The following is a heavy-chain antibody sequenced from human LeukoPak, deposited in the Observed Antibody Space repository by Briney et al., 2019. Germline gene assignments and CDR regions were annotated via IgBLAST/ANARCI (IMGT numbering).Heavy chain of an antibody. J-gene: IGHJ4*02. D-gene: IGHD6-19*01. CDR3: ARRRESSGLIFDY. V-gene: IGHV1-69*05. CDR1: GGTFISYA. Sequence: SVKVSCKASGGTFISYAISWVRQAPGQGLEWMGRIIPIFGTANYAQKFQGRVTITTDESTSTAYMELSSLRSEDTAVYYCARRRESSGLIFDYWGQGTLVTVSS. CDR2: IIPIFGTA.